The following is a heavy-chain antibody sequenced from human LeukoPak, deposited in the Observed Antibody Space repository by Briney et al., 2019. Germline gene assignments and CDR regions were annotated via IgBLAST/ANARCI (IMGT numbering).Heavy chain of an antibody. J-gene: IGHJ3*02. D-gene: IGHD2-2*01. CDR2: ISSSGSTI. Sequence: GGSLRLSCAASGFTFSSYEMNWVRQAPGKGLEWVSYISSSGSTIYYADSVKGRFTISRDNAKNSLYLQMNSLRAEDTAVYYCASFCSSTSCFGAFDIWGQGTMVTVSS. CDR1: GFTFSSYE. V-gene: IGHV3-48*03. CDR3: ASFCSSTSCFGAFDI.